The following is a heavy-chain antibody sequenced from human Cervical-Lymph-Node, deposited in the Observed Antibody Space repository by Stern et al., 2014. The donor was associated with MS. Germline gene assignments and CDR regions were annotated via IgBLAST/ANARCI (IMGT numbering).Heavy chain of an antibody. V-gene: IGHV4-59*08. Sequence: VQLVESGPGLVKSSETLSLTCTVSGGSISTYYWSWIRQPPGKGLEWIGYIYYSGSTNYNPSFKSRVTISVDSSKNQFSPKLNSVTAADTAMYYCASHHSTGWYAFDIWGQGTMVTVSS. J-gene: IGHJ3*02. CDR1: GGSISTYY. CDR3: ASHHSTGWYAFDI. CDR2: IYYSGST. D-gene: IGHD6-19*01.